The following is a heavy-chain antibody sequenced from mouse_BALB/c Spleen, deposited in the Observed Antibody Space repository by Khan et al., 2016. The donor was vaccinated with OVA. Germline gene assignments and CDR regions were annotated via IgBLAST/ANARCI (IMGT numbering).Heavy chain of an antibody. D-gene: IGHD1-1*02. CDR3: ARDYGGDFDY. V-gene: IGHV3-2*02. Sequence: EVQLQESGPGLVKPSQSLSLTCTVTGYSITSDYAWNWIRQFPGNKLEWIGFISYSGNTNYTPTLKSRISITRDTSKNQFFLQLNSVTTEDTATYYCARDYGGDFDYWGQGTTVTVSS. CDR1: GYSITSDYA. J-gene: IGHJ2*01. CDR2: ISYSGNT.